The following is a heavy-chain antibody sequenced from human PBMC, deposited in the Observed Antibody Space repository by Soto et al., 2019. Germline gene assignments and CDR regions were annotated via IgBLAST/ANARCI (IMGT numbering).Heavy chain of an antibody. V-gene: IGHV3-48*02. J-gene: IGHJ5*02. Sequence: GGSLRLSCAASGFTFSSYSMNWVRQAPGKGLEWVSYISSSSSTIYYADSVKGRFTISRDNAKNSLYLQMNSLRDEDTAVYYCAKCTHPTETNWFDPWGQGTLVTVSS. CDR3: AKCTHPTETNWFDP. CDR2: ISSSSSTI. CDR1: GFTFSSYS. D-gene: IGHD4-17*01.